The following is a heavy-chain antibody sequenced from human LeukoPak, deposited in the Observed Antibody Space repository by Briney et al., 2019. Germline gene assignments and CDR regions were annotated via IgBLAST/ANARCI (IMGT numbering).Heavy chain of an antibody. V-gene: IGHV4-4*07. J-gene: IGHJ4*02. CDR2: IHTSGST. CDR1: GGSISSYY. D-gene: IGHD6-6*01. CDR3: AREGSMTARPFVSIDY. Sequence: PSETLSLTCTVSGGSISSYYWSWLRQPAGKGLEWIGRIHTSGSTDYNPSLESRVPMSVDTSKNQFSLKLSSVTAADTAVYYCAREGSMTARPFVSIDYWGQGTLVTVSS.